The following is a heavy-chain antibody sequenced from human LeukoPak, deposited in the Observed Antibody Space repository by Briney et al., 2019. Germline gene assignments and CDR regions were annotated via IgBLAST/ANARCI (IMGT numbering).Heavy chain of an antibody. CDR1: GGTFSSYA. CDR2: IIPIFGTA. Sequence: ASVKVSCKASGGTFSSYAISWVRQAPGQGLEWMGGIIPIFGTANYAQKFQGRVTITTDESTSTAYVELSSLRSEDTAVYYCARGKGPDSSGYYYGYYYMDVWGKGTTVTVSS. CDR3: ARGKGPDSSGYYYGYYYMDV. D-gene: IGHD3-22*01. J-gene: IGHJ6*03. V-gene: IGHV1-69*05.